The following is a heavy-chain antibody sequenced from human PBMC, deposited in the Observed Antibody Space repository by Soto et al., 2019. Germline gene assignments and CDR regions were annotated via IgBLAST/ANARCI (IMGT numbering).Heavy chain of an antibody. CDR1: GFTFSSYA. D-gene: IGHD6-19*01. CDR3: AKSRLGVAVAGTGFDY. Sequence: GGSLRLSCAASGFTFSSYAMSWVRQAPGKGLEWVSAISGSGGSTYYADSVKGRFTISRDNSKNTLYLQMNSLRAEDTAVYYCAKSRLGVAVAGTGFDYWGQGTLVTVSS. J-gene: IGHJ4*02. V-gene: IGHV3-23*01. CDR2: ISGSGGST.